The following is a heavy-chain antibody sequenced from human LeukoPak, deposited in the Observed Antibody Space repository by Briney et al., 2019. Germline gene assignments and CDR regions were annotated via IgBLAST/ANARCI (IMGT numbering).Heavy chain of an antibody. CDR2: IYYSGST. V-gene: IGHV4-39*07. CDR1: GGSISSRSYY. D-gene: IGHD3-3*01. CDR3: ASWSGYFNWFDP. Sequence: PSETLSLTCTVSGGSISSRSYYWGWIRQPPGKGLEWIGSIYYSGSTYYNPSLKSRVTIPVDTSKNQFSLKLSSVTAADTAVYYCASWSGYFNWFDPWGQGTLVTVSS. J-gene: IGHJ5*02.